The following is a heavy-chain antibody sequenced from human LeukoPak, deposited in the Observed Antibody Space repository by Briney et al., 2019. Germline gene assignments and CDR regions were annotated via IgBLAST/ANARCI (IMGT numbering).Heavy chain of an antibody. CDR2: ISGSGGST. D-gene: IGHD5-12*01. CDR1: GFTFSSYA. CDR3: AKDPNIVATNNYFAY. J-gene: IGHJ4*02. Sequence: GSPRLSCAASGFTFSSYAMSWVRQAPGKGLESVSAISGSGGSTYYADSVKGRFTISRDNSKNTLYLQMNSLRAEDTAVYYCAKDPNIVATNNYFAYWGQGTLVTVSS. V-gene: IGHV3-23*01.